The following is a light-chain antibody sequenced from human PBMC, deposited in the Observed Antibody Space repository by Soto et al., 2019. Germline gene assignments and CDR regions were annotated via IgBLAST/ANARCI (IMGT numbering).Light chain of an antibody. CDR2: GAS. CDR3: QQYGSSSIT. J-gene: IGKJ5*01. CDR1: QSVSSY. V-gene: IGKV3-20*01. Sequence: EIVLTQSPGTLSLSPGERATLSCRASQSVSSYLAWYQQKPGQAPRLLIYGASTRATAIPARFSGSGSGTDFTLTISRLEPEDFAVYYCQQYGSSSITFGQGTRLEIK.